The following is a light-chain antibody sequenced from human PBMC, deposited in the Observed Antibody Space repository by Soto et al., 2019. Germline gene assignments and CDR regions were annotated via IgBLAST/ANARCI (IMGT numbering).Light chain of an antibody. J-gene: IGLJ1*01. V-gene: IGLV2-14*01. CDR1: SSDVGSYNY. Sequence: QSALTQPASVSGSPGQSITLSCTGTSSDVGSYNYVSWYQQHPVKAPKLMIYDVTNRPSGVSDRFSGSKSGNTASLTISGVHADDEADYYCSAYTSSSTPYVFGTGTKVTVL. CDR2: DVT. CDR3: SAYTSSSTPYV.